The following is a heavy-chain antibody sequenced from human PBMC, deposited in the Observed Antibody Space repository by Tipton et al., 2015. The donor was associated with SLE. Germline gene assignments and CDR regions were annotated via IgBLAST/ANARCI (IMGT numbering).Heavy chain of an antibody. D-gene: IGHD3-10*01. J-gene: IGHJ4*02. CDR2: ISSSGSSI. CDR1: GFIFSSYE. Sequence: SLRLSCAASGFIFSSYEMNWVRQAQGKGLEWVSYISSSGSSIYYADSVKGRFTISRDNAKNSLFLQMNSLRAEDTAVYYCARPGRVRVGGFDYGGQGTLVTVSS. V-gene: IGHV3-48*03. CDR3: ARPGRVRVGGFDY.